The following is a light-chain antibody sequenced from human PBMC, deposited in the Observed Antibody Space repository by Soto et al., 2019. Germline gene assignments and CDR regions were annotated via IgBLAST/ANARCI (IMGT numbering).Light chain of an antibody. CDR1: QSVSSSY. Sequence: ELVLTQSPGTLSLSPGDSATLSCRASQSVSSSYLAWYQQKPGQAPRLLIYGASSRATGIPDRFSGSGSGTDFTLTISRLEPEDFAVYYCQQYGSWTFGQGTKVDIK. V-gene: IGKV3-20*01. CDR3: QQYGSWT. CDR2: GAS. J-gene: IGKJ1*01.